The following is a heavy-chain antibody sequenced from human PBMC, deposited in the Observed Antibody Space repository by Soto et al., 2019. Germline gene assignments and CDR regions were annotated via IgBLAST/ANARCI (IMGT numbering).Heavy chain of an antibody. J-gene: IGHJ3*02. CDR1: GFTFSSYG. D-gene: IGHD2-15*01. V-gene: IGHV3-33*01. CDR2: VWFDGSDK. CDR3: ARLYCSASSCYSVGGFDI. Sequence: QVQLVESGGGVVQPGRSLRLSCAASGFTFSSYGMHWVRQAPGKGLEWVALVWFDGSDKYTADSGKGRFTISRDNSKNTLYLQMNSLRAEDTAVYYCARLYCSASSCYSVGGFDIWGQGTMVTVSS.